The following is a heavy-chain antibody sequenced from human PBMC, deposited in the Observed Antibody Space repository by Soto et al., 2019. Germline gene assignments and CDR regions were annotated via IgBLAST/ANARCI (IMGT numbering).Heavy chain of an antibody. J-gene: IGHJ4*02. CDR1: GGSISSYY. CDR3: AGDTAMVPRGFDY. Sequence: SETLSLTCTVSGGSISSYYWSWIRQPPGKGLEWIGYIYYSGSTNYNPSLKSRVTISVDTSKNQFSLKLSSVTAADTAVYYCAGDTAMVPRGFDYWGQGTLVTVSS. D-gene: IGHD5-18*01. CDR2: IYYSGST. V-gene: IGHV4-59*01.